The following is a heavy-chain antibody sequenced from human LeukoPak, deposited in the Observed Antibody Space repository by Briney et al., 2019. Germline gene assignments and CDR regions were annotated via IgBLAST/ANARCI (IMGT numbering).Heavy chain of an antibody. CDR2: IKQDGSEK. Sequence: GGSLRLSCAASGFTFSNYWMSWVRQAPGKGLEWVANIKQDGSEKNYVDSVKGRFTISRDNATNSLYLQMNSLRAEDTAVYCCARDGPRGGFDYWGQGTLVTVSS. CDR1: GFTFSNYW. J-gene: IGHJ4*02. D-gene: IGHD3-10*01. CDR3: ARDGPRGGFDY. V-gene: IGHV3-7*01.